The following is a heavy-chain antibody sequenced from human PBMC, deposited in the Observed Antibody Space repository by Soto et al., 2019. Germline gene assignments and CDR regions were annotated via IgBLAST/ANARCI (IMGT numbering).Heavy chain of an antibody. CDR2: ISSSGSYV. D-gene: IGHD4-17*01. Sequence: GSLRLSCAASGFTFSSYSMNWVRLAPGKGLEWVSSISSSGSYVYYADSVKGRFTISRDNAKNSLYLQMNSLRAEDTAVFYCARVGYGDDYFYYGMDVWGQGTTVTVSS. CDR1: GFTFSSYS. CDR3: ARVGYGDDYFYYGMDV. J-gene: IGHJ6*02. V-gene: IGHV3-21*01.